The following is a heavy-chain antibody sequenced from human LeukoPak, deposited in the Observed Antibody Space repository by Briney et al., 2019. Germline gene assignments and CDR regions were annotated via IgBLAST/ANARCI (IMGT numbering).Heavy chain of an antibody. CDR3: ARSGSYPDLDY. CDR1: GFTVSSNY. J-gene: IGHJ4*02. CDR2: IYSGGST. Sequence: GGSLRLSCAASGFTVSSNYMSWVRQAPGKGLEWVSDIYSGGSTYYADSVKGRFTISRDNSKNTLYLQMNSLRAEDTAVYYCARSGSYPDLDYWGQGTLVTVSS. D-gene: IGHD1-26*01. V-gene: IGHV3-66*01.